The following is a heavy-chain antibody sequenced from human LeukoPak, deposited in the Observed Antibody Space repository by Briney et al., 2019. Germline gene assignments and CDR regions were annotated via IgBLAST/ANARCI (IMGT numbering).Heavy chain of an antibody. CDR1: GYTFTSYD. CDR2: MNPNSGNT. CDR3: ARGSSPNLKYGGMGFDP. V-gene: IGHV1-8*01. J-gene: IGHJ5*02. D-gene: IGHD1-14*01. Sequence: ASVKVSCKASGYTFTSYDINWVRQATGQGLEWMGWMNPNSGNTGYAQKFQGRVTMTRNTSISTAYMELSSLRSEDTAVYYCARGSSPNLKYGGMGFDPWGQGTLVTVSS.